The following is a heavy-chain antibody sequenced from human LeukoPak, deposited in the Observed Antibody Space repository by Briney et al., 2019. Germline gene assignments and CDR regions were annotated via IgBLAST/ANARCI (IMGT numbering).Heavy chain of an antibody. Sequence: PGGSLRLSCAAPGFIFNNYGMYWVRQAPGKGLEWVAVIYSDGSKQIYADSVKGRFTISRDDSKNTVYLQMNSLRAEDTAVYYCAKDVRNGYFEYWGQGTLVTVSS. D-gene: IGHD3-22*01. J-gene: IGHJ4*02. CDR2: IYSDGSKQ. V-gene: IGHV3-33*06. CDR1: GFIFNNYG. CDR3: AKDVRNGYFEY.